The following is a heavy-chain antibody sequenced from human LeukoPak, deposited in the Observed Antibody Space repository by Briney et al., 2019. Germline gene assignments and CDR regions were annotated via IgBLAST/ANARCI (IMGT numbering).Heavy chain of an antibody. CDR3: AKRPGRGIYFDY. CDR1: GFTVSSYA. Sequence: GGSLRLSCAASGFTVSSYAMSWVRHAPGKGLEWVSAISASGGSTYYADSVKGRFTISRDNSKNTLYLQMNSLRAEDTAVYYCAKRPGRGIYFDYWGQGTLVTVSS. J-gene: IGHJ4*02. D-gene: IGHD3-10*01. CDR2: ISASGGST. V-gene: IGHV3-23*01.